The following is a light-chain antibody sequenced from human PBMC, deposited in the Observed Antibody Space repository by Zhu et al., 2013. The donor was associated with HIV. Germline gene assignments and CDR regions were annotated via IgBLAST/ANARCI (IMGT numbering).Light chain of an antibody. CDR2: LGS. Sequence: DIVMTQSPLSLPVTPGEPASISCRSSQSLLHSNGYNYLDWYLQKPGQSPQLLIYLGSNRASGVPDRIRGSGSGTDFTLKISRVEAEDVGVYYCMQTLQTPRTFGQGTKVEIK. CDR3: MQTLQTPRT. V-gene: IGKV2-28*01. J-gene: IGKJ1*01. CDR1: QSLLHSNGYNY.